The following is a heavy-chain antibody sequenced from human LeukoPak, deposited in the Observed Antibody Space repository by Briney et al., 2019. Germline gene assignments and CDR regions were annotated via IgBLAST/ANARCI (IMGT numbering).Heavy chain of an antibody. Sequence: SETLSLTCAVNGGSFSGYYWSWIRQPPGKGLEWIGEINHSGSTNYNPSLKSRVTISVDTSKNQFSLKLSSVTAADTAVYYCARGGKGLYYDILTGYYTPPRYYFDYWGQGTLVTVSS. CDR2: INHSGST. CDR1: GGSFSGYY. V-gene: IGHV4-34*01. CDR3: ARGGKGLYYDILTGYYTPPRYYFDY. D-gene: IGHD3-9*01. J-gene: IGHJ4*02.